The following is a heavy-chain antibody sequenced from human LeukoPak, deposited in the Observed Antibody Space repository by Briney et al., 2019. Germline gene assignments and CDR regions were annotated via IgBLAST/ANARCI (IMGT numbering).Heavy chain of an antibody. J-gene: IGHJ4*02. Sequence: SETLSLTCGVSAYSVNSAYYWGWIRQPPGKGLEWIGTIYHSGTTYYNPSLKNRVTISVDTSKNQFSLKLTSVTAADTAVYHCARLVPTTGYFDSWGQGTLVTVSS. D-gene: IGHD1-1*01. CDR2: IYHSGTT. CDR3: ARLVPTTGYFDS. V-gene: IGHV4-38-2*01. CDR1: AYSVNSAYY.